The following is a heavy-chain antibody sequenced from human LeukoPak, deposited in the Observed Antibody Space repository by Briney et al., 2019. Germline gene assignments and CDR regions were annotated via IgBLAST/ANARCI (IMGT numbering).Heavy chain of an antibody. V-gene: IGHV3-9*01. D-gene: IGHD1-26*01. CDR1: GFTFDDYA. Sequence: GRSLRLSCAASGFTFDDYAMHWVRQAPGKGLEWVSGISWNSGSIGYADSVKGRFTISRDNAKNSLYLRMNSLRAEDTALYYCAKDPGATGEYYFDYWGQGTLVTVSS. CDR2: ISWNSGSI. J-gene: IGHJ4*02. CDR3: AKDPGATGEYYFDY.